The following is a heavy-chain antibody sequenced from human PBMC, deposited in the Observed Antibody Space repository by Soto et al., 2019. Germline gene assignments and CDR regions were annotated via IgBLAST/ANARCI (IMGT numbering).Heavy chain of an antibody. CDR1: GGTFSSYA. V-gene: IGHV1-69*06. D-gene: IGHD3-10*01. Sequence: SVKVSCKASGGTFSSYAISWVRQAPGQGLEWMGGIIPIFGTANYAQKCQGRVTITADKSTSTAYMELSSLRSEDTAVYYCARDRHYGSGRGYYGMDVWGQGTTVTVSS. CDR3: ARDRHYGSGRGYYGMDV. J-gene: IGHJ6*02. CDR2: IIPIFGTA.